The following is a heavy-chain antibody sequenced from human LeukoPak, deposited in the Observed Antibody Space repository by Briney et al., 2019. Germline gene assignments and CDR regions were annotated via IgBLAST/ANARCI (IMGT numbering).Heavy chain of an antibody. D-gene: IGHD4-17*01. CDR3: ARDADYGDYGYYFDY. Sequence: PGGSLRPSCAASGFTFSSYGMHWVRQAPGKGLEWVAVISYDGSNKYYGDSVKGRFTISRDNSKNTLYLQMNSLRAEDTAVYYRARDADYGDYGYYFDYWGQGTLVTVSS. J-gene: IGHJ4*02. CDR2: ISYDGSNK. V-gene: IGHV3-30*03. CDR1: GFTFSSYG.